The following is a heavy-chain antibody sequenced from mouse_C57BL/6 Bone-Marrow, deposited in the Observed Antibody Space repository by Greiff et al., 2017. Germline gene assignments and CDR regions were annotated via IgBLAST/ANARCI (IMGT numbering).Heavy chain of an antibody. D-gene: IGHD1-1*01. V-gene: IGHV1-81*01. J-gene: IGHJ2*01. CDR2: IYPRSGNT. CDR3: TREGDYYGSSYFVY. Sequence: QVQLQQSGAELARPGASVKLSCKASGYTFTSYGISWVKQRTGQGLEWIGEIYPRSGNTYYNEKFKGKATQTADKSSSTAYMGLRSLQSEDSAVYFCTREGDYYGSSYFVYGGQGTTLTVSS. CDR1: GYTFTSYG.